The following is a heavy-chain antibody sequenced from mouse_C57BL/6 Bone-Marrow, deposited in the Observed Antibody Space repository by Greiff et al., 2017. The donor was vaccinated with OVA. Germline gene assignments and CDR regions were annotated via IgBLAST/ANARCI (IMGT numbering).Heavy chain of an antibody. J-gene: IGHJ1*03. CDR3: LCFDWYFDV. V-gene: IGHV2-5*01. Sequence: VKLMESGPGLVQPSQSLSITCTVSGFSFTSYGVHWVRQSPGKGLEWLGVIWRGGSTDYNAAFMSRLSITKDNSKSQVFFKMNSLQADDTAIYYCLCFDWYFDVWGTGTTVTVSS. CDR2: IWRGGST. CDR1: GFSFTSYG.